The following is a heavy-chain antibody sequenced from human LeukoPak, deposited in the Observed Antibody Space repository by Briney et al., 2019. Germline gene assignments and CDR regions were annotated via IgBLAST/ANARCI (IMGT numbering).Heavy chain of an antibody. CDR1: GFTFSSYS. V-gene: IGHV3-21*01. CDR3: ARDTSSSGYYWFDP. Sequence: GGSLRLSCAASGFTFSSYSMNWVRQAPGKGLEWVSSISSRSSYIYYADSVKGRFTISRDNAKNSLYLQMNSLRAEDTAVYYCARDTSSSGYYWFDPWGQGTLVTVSS. D-gene: IGHD3-22*01. J-gene: IGHJ5*02. CDR2: ISSRSSYI.